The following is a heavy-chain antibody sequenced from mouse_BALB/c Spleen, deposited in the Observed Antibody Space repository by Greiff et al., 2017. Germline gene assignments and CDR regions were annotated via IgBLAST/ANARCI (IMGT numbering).Heavy chain of an antibody. Sequence: EVQLQQSGAELVRPGALVKLSCKASGFNIKDYYMHWVKQRPEQGLEWIGWIDPENGNTIYDPKFQGKASITADTSSNTAYLQLSSLTSEDTAVYYCASGLRPGDAMDYWGQGTSVTVSS. CDR3: ASGLRPGDAMDY. CDR1: GFNIKDYY. D-gene: IGHD1-2*01. J-gene: IGHJ4*01. V-gene: IGHV14-1*02. CDR2: IDPENGNT.